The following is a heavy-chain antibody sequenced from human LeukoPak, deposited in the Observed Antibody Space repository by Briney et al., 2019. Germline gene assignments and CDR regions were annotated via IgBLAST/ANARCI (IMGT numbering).Heavy chain of an antibody. CDR1: GGSISSGGYS. J-gene: IGHJ4*02. V-gene: IGHV4-30-2*03. CDR3: ARHIVGATELDY. D-gene: IGHD1-26*01. Sequence: SETLSLTCAVSGGSISSGGYSWSWIRQPPGKGLEWIGSIYYSGSTYYNPSLKSRVTISVDTPKNQFSLKLSSVTAADTAVYYCARHIVGATELDYWGQGTLVTVSS. CDR2: IYYSGST.